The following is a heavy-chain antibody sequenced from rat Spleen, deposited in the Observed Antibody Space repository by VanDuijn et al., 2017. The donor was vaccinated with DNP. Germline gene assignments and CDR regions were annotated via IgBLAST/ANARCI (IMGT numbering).Heavy chain of an antibody. CDR2: ISDSGGST. CDR3: AKAGGYSPWYFDY. V-gene: IGHV5S11*01. J-gene: IGHJ2*01. CDR1: GFTFSGYY. D-gene: IGHD1-11*01. Sequence: EVQLVESGGGLVQPGRSLKLACAASGFTFSGYYMAWVRQTPTKGLEWVAVISDSGGSTYYRDSVKGRFTISRDNAHSTLYLQMNSLRSEETATYYCAKAGGYSPWYFDYWGQGVMVTVSS.